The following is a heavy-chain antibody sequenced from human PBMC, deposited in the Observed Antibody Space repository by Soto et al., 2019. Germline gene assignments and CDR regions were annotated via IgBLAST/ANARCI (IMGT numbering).Heavy chain of an antibody. CDR2: IYYSGST. J-gene: IGHJ4*02. Sequence: SETLSLTCTVSGGSISSYYWSWIRQPPGKGLEWIGYIYYSGSTNYNPSLKSRVTISVDTSKNQFSLKLSSVTAADTAVYYCARGRWAGPFDYWGQGTRVTVS. D-gene: IGHD6-19*01. CDR1: GGSISSYY. CDR3: ARGRWAGPFDY. V-gene: IGHV4-59*01.